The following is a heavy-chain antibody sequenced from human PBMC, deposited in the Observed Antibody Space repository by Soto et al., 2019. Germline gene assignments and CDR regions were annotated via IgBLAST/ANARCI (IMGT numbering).Heavy chain of an antibody. V-gene: IGHV3-23*01. Sequence: RQSWRLWWGGSGGTLRRYAMSGGRQAPGKGMEWVSAISGSGGSTYYADSVKGRFTISRDNSKNTLYLQMNSLRAEDTAVYDCAKDVYFFNYIGYHQYHLAFRARGSSVLVSSGM. J-gene: IGHJ6*01. CDR3: AKDVYFFNYIGYHQYHLAFRARGSSVLVSSGM. D-gene: IGHD4-4*01. CDR2: ISGSGGST. CDR1: GGTLRRYA.